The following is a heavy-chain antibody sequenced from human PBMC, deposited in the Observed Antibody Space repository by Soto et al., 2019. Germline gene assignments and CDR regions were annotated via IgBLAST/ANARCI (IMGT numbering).Heavy chain of an antibody. CDR3: TTPDCSSTSCYQIP. CDR1: GFTFSNAW. D-gene: IGHD2-2*01. J-gene: IGHJ5*02. Sequence: GGSLRLSCAASGFTFSNAWMSWVRQAPGKGLEWVGRIKSKTDGGTTDYAAPVKGRFTISRDDSKNTLYLQMNSLKTEDTAVYYCTTPDCSSTSCYQIPWGQGTLVTVSS. CDR2: IKSKTDGGTT. V-gene: IGHV3-15*01.